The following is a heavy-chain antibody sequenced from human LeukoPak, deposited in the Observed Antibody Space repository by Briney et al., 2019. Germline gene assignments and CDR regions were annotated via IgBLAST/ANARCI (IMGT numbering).Heavy chain of an antibody. Sequence: GGSLRLSCAASGFTFDDYAMHWVRQAPGKGLEWVSGISWNSGSIGYADSVKGRFTISRDNAKNSLYLQMNSLRAEDMALYYCAKDSNGSGMRAFDIWGQGTMVTVSS. V-gene: IGHV3-9*03. CDR1: GFTFDDYA. D-gene: IGHD3-10*01. CDR2: ISWNSGSI. J-gene: IGHJ3*02. CDR3: AKDSNGSGMRAFDI.